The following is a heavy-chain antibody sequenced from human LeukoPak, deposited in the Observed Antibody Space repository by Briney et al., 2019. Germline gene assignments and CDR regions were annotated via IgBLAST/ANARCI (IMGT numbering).Heavy chain of an antibody. CDR1: RFTFSSYA. CDR3: AKDRLFVGVVVAATRGFWFDP. Sequence: GGSLRLSCAASRFTFSSYAMSWVRQAPGKGLEWVSAISGSGGSTYYADSVKGRFTISRDNSKNTLYLQMNSLRAEDTAVYYCAKDRLFVGVVVAATRGFWFDPWGQGTLVTVSS. V-gene: IGHV3-23*01. D-gene: IGHD2-15*01. J-gene: IGHJ5*02. CDR2: ISGSGGST.